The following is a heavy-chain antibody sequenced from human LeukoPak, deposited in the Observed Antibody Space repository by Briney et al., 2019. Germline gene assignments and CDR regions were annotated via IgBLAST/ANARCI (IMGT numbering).Heavy chain of an antibody. CDR2: IRYDGSNK. V-gene: IGHV3-30*02. CDR1: GFTFSSYG. J-gene: IGHJ3*02. D-gene: IGHD5/OR15-5a*01. CDR3: AKDLPSSGAFDI. Sequence: PGGSPRLPCAASGFTFSSYGMLWVRQAPGKGLEWVAFIRYDGSNKYYADSVKGRFTISRDNSKNTLYLQMNSLRAEDTAVYYCAKDLPSSGAFDIWGQGTMVSVSS.